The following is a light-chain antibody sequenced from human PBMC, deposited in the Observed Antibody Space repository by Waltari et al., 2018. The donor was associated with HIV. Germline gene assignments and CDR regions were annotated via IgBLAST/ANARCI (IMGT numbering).Light chain of an antibody. CDR3: AAWDNSLSALVV. CDR1: SSNIGGNY. V-gene: IGLV1-47*01. Sequence: QSVLTQTPSASGTPAQRVTISCSGSSSNIGGNYVSWYQQPQGTAPNLLIYRNNTRPPGVPDRFSASKSGTSASLAISGLLYEDEADYYCAAWDNSLSALVVFGGGTKLTVL. J-gene: IGLJ2*01. CDR2: RNN.